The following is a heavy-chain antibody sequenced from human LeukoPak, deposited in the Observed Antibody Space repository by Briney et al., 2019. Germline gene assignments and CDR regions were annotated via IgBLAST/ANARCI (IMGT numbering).Heavy chain of an antibody. J-gene: IGHJ6*03. CDR1: GGSISSGDYY. V-gene: IGHV4-30-4*08. CDR2: IYYSGST. CDR3: ARRYSYDLYYYYYMDV. D-gene: IGHD5-18*01. Sequence: PSETLSLTCTVSGGSISSGDYYWSWIRQPPGKGLEWIGYIYYSGSTYYNPSLKSRVTISVDTSKVQFSLKLSSVTAADTAVYYCARRYSYDLYYYYYMDVWGKGTTVTVSS.